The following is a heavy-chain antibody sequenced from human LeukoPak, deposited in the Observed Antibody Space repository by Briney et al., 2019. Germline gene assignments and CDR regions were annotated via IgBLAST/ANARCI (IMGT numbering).Heavy chain of an antibody. J-gene: IGHJ4*02. CDR1: GGTFSSYA. D-gene: IGHD1-26*01. V-gene: IGHV1-69*13. CDR3: ARDPGGGMGGLAFTLGY. CDR2: IIPIFGTA. Sequence: ASVKVSCKASGGTFSSYAISWVRQAPGQGLEWMGGIIPIFGTANYAQKFQGRVTITADESTSTAYMELSSRRSEDTAVYYCARDPGGGMGGLAFTLGYWGQGTLVTVSS.